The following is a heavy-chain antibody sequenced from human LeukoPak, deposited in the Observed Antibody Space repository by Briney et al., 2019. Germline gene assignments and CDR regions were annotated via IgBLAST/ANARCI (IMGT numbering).Heavy chain of an antibody. D-gene: IGHD1-26*01. CDR1: GYSFNSGYY. CDR3: AKQRGATPYYFDY. Sequence: SETLPLTCTVSGYSFNSGYYWGWIRQAPGKGLEWIGNIHHSGSTYYNPSLKSRVTISVDSSKNEFSLKLNSVTAADTAVYYCAKQRGATPYYFDYWGQGTVVTVSS. CDR2: IHHSGST. V-gene: IGHV4-38-2*02. J-gene: IGHJ4*02.